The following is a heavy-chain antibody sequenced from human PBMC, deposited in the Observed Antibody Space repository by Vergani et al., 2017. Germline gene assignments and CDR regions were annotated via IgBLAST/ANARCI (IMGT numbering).Heavy chain of an antibody. CDR2: IHTSGRS. Sequence: QVQLQESGPGLVKPSQTLSLTCTVSGGSINSHNYSWSWIRQPAGKGLECIGRIHTSGRSNYNPSLKSRVTMSEDTSKNWFSLNLTSVTAADTAVYFCARGSCLGGSCYKPLFDYWGQGILVTVSS. CDR1: GGSINSHNYS. CDR3: ARGSCLGGSCYKPLFDY. J-gene: IGHJ4*02. V-gene: IGHV4-61*02. D-gene: IGHD2-15*01.